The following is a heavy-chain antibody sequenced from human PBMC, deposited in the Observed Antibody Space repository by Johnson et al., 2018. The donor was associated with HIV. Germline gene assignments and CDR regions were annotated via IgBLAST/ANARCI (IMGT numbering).Heavy chain of an antibody. CDR3: ARELDGSGYHPAEAAFEI. J-gene: IGHJ3*02. CDR2: TSVDERGK. Sequence: QVQLVESGGGVVQPGRSLRLSCAASRFSFSSYWMHWVRQAPGKGLEWVATTSVDERGKHYTDSVKGRFTISRDNAKNSLYLQMNSLRVEDTAVYYCARELDGSGYHPAEAAFEIYGQGTLVTVSS. CDR1: RFSFSSYW. V-gene: IGHV3-30*03. D-gene: IGHD6-19*01.